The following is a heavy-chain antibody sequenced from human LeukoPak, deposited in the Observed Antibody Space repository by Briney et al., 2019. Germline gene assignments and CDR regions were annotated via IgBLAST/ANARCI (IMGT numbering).Heavy chain of an antibody. CDR3: ARPPDGRPLDY. CDR1: GFTFSSYA. V-gene: IGHV3-30-3*01. D-gene: IGHD5-24*01. CDR2: ISYDGSNK. Sequence: PGGSLRLSCAASGFTFSSYAMHWVRQAPGKGLEWVAVISYDGSNKYYADSVKGRFTISRDNSKNPLYLQMNSLRAEDTAVYYCARPPDGRPLDYWAQGTLVTVSS. J-gene: IGHJ4*02.